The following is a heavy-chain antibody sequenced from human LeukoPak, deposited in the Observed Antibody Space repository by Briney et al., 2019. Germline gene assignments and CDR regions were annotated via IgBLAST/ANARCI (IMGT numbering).Heavy chain of an antibody. V-gene: IGHV4-34*01. J-gene: IGHJ4*02. CDR1: GGSFSGYY. CDR3: ARLITFGGVIIRAYYFDH. Sequence: SETLSLTCAVYGGSFSGYYWSWIRQPPGKGLEWIGEINHSGSTNYNPSLKSRVTISVDTSKNQFSLKLSSVTAADTAVYYCARLITFGGVIIRAYYFDHWGQGTLVTVSS. CDR2: INHSGST. D-gene: IGHD3-16*01.